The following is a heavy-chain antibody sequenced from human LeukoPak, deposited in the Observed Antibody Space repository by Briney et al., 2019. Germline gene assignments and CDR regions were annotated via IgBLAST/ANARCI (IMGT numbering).Heavy chain of an antibody. Sequence: SETLSLTCDVSGGSISSSNWWSWVRQPPGKGLEWIGEISHSGSTNYNPSLKSRVTISVDKSEDQFSLKMSSVTAADTAVYYCARVGIYYYGSGALDAFDIWGQGTMVAVSS. D-gene: IGHD3-10*01. CDR1: GGSISSSNW. CDR2: ISHSGST. V-gene: IGHV4-4*02. J-gene: IGHJ3*02. CDR3: ARVGIYYYGSGALDAFDI.